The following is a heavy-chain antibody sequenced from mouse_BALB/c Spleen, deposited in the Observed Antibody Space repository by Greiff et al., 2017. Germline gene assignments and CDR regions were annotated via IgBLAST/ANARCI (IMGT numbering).Heavy chain of an antibody. J-gene: IGHJ3*01. V-gene: IGHV1-7*01. CDR3: APNWDVTAY. CDR2: IDPSTGYT. D-gene: IGHD4-1*01. CDR1: GYTFTSYW. Sequence: VQLVESGAELAKPGASVKMSCKASGYTFTSYWMHWVKQRPGQGLEWIGYIDPSTGYTEYNQKFKDKATLTADKSSSTAYMQLSSLTSEDSAVYYCAPNWDVTAYWGQGTLVTVSA.